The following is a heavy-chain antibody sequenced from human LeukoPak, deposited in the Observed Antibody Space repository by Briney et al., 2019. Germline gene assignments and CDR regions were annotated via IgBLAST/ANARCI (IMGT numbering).Heavy chain of an antibody. D-gene: IGHD1-7*01. CDR2: ISWNSGSI. CDR3: AKGVRWNWLALDAFDI. V-gene: IGHV3-9*01. Sequence: GGSLRLSYAASGFTFDDYAMHWVRQAPGKGLEWVSGISWNSGSIGYADSVKGRFTISRDNAKNSLYLQMNSLRAEDTALYYCAKGVRWNWLALDAFDIWGQGTMVTVSS. J-gene: IGHJ3*02. CDR1: GFTFDDYA.